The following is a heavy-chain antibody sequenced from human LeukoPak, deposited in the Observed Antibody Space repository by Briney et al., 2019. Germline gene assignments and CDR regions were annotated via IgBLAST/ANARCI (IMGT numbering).Heavy chain of an antibody. CDR3: AREKTLGATSSAGFDY. CDR2: MNPNSGNT. CDR1: GYTFTSYD. Sequence: ASVKVSCKASGYTFTSYDINWVRQATGQGLEWMGWMNPNSGNTGYAQKFQGRVTMTRNTSISTAYMELSSLRSEDTAVYYCAREKTLGATSSAGFDYWGQGTLVTVSS. J-gene: IGHJ4*02. D-gene: IGHD1-26*01. V-gene: IGHV1-8*01.